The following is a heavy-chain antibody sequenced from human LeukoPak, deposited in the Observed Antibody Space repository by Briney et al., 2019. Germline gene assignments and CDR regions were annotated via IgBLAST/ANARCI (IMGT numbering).Heavy chain of an antibody. CDR3: TRTSASTAIDY. D-gene: IGHD4-17*01. V-gene: IGHV4-59*01. J-gene: IGHJ4*02. CDR1: GGSISNYY. Sequence: PETLSLTCTVSGGSISNYYWSWIRQPPGKRLEWTGYIYYSGSPNYSPSLKSRVTMSLDTSRNQFSLKLSSVTAADTAVYYCTRTSASTAIDYWGPGTLVTVSS. CDR2: IYYSGSP.